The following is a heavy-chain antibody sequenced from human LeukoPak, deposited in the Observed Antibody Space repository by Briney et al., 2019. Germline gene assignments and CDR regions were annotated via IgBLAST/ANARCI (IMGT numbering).Heavy chain of an antibody. Sequence: PSETLSLTCTVSGGSLSSDFWHWIRLPAGKGLEWIGRIYTTGSTDYNPSLKNRITISVNTSKNQVSLKMSSVTAADAAVYYCAKDLAYWGQGTLVTVSS. CDR1: GGSLSSDF. CDR3: AKDLAY. J-gene: IGHJ4*02. CDR2: IYTTGST. V-gene: IGHV4-4*07.